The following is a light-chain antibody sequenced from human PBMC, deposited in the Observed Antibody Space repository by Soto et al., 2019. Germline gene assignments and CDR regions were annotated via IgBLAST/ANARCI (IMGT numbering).Light chain of an antibody. CDR1: QSVSSSY. CDR3: QQYGSSPPT. CDR2: GAS. J-gene: IGKJ4*01. V-gene: IGKV3-20*01. Sequence: EIVLTQSPGTLSLSPGARATLSCRSSQSVSSSYLAWYQQKPGQAPRLLIYGASSRATGIPDRFSGSGSGTDFTLTISRLEPEDFAVYYCQQYGSSPPTFGEGTKVDIK.